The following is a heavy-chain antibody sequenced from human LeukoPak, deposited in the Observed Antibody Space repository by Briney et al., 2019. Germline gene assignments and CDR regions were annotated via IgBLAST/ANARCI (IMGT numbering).Heavy chain of an antibody. CDR1: GFTFRSSA. V-gene: IGHV3-23*01. CDR3: AKSSLVTTGSPTDY. J-gene: IGHJ4*02. D-gene: IGHD2-21*02. Sequence: GGSLRLSCAVSGFTFRSSAMSWVRQAPGKGLECVSAISGSGGSTYYANSVKGRFTISRDNSKNTLYLQMNSLRAEDTAVYYCAKSSLVTTGSPTDYWGQGTLVTVSS. CDR2: ISGSGGST.